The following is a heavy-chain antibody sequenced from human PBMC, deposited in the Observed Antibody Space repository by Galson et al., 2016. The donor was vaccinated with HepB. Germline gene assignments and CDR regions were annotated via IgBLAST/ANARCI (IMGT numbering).Heavy chain of an antibody. J-gene: IGHJ4*02. CDR2: IWYDGSNE. D-gene: IGHD5-12*01. V-gene: IGHV3-33*01. CDR1: GFTFKTYG. Sequence: SLRLSCAASGFTFKTYGMHWVRQAPGKGLEWLATIWYDGSNELYADSVKGRFTISRDNSKNTLYLQMNSLRAEDTAVYYCARDGVDIVATIGCYFDYWGQGTLVTVSS. CDR3: ARDGVDIVATIGCYFDY.